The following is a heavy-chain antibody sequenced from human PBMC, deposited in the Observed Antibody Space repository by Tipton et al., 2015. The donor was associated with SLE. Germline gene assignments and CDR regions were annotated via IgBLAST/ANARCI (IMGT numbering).Heavy chain of an antibody. CDR3: AREAGGYFDF. CDR2: INPSGGST. Sequence: QVQLVQSGAEVKKPGSSVKVSCKASGGTFSSYAISWVRQAPGQGLEWMGIINPSGGSTTYAQKFQGRVTMTRDTSTSTVNMELSSLRSEDAAVYYCAREAGGYFDFWGRGTLVTVSS. V-gene: IGHV1-46*03. J-gene: IGHJ2*01. CDR1: GGTFSSYA. D-gene: IGHD3-16*01.